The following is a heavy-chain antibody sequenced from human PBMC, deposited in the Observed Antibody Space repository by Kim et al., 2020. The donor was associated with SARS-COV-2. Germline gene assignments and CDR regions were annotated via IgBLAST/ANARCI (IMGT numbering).Heavy chain of an antibody. CDR1: GGSFSSYH. J-gene: IGHJ4*02. D-gene: IGHD6-19*01. Sequence: SETLSLIYTVSGGSFSSYHWSWIRQSAGKGLEWIGRIHASGRTNYNPSLQSRLTMSVDTSKHQMSLKLSSVTAADTAMYYCARQVPGADRRFDYWGQGILVTVSS. CDR3: ARQVPGADRRFDY. CDR2: IHASGRT. V-gene: IGHV4-4*07.